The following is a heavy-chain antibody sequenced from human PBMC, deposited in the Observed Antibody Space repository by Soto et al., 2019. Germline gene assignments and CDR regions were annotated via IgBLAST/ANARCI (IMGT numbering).Heavy chain of an antibody. CDR2: IYHSGRT. CDR3: ARSQTTVTSYDY. Sequence: QLQLQEPGSGLVKPSQTLSLTCAVSGGSISSGGYSWSWIRQPPGKGLECIGYIYHSGRTYYNPSLKSRVIIAVDRSKNQFSLTLSSVTAADTTVYYWARSQTTVTSYDYWGQGTLVTVSS. D-gene: IGHD4-17*01. V-gene: IGHV4-30-2*01. J-gene: IGHJ4*02. CDR1: GGSISSGGYS.